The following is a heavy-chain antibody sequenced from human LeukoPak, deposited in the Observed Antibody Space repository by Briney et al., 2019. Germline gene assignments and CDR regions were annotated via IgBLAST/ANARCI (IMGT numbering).Heavy chain of an antibody. V-gene: IGHV4-59*08. Sequence: SETLSLTCTVSGGSISSYYWSWIRQPPGKGLEWIGYIYYSGSTNYNPSLKSRVTISVDTSKNQFSLKLSSVTAADTAVYYCARAPDSSGWYAHYYYGMDVWGQGTTVTVSS. CDR2: IYYSGST. D-gene: IGHD6-19*01. J-gene: IGHJ6*02. CDR3: ARAPDSSGWYAHYYYGMDV. CDR1: GGSISSYY.